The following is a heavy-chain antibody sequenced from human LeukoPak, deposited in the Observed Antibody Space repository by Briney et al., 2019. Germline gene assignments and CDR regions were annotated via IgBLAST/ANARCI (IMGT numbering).Heavy chain of an antibody. CDR2: IHNSGTT. CDR1: GGSFRSYS. V-gene: IGHV4-59*08. CDR3: ARHGGESLVATILHAFDI. J-gene: IGHJ3*02. Sequence: SETLSLTCSVSGGSFRSYSWSWIRQPPGKGLEWVGYIHNSGTTNYKPSLKSRVIISVETTKTQFSLKLSSVTAADTAVYYCARHGGESLVATILHAFDIWGQGTMVTVSS. D-gene: IGHD5-24*01.